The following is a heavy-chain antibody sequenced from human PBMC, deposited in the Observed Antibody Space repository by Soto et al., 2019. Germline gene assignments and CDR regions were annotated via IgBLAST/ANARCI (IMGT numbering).Heavy chain of an antibody. Sequence: GGSLRLSCAASGFTFSSYGMHWVRQAPGKGLEWVAVISYDGSNKYYADSVKGRFTISRDNSKNTWYLQMNSLRAEDTAVYYCAKVEGGWADIVLMVYAPVDVWGKGTTVTVSS. CDR3: AKVEGGWADIVLMVYAPVDV. CDR1: GFTFSSYG. V-gene: IGHV3-30*18. CDR2: ISYDGSNK. J-gene: IGHJ6*04. D-gene: IGHD2-8*01.